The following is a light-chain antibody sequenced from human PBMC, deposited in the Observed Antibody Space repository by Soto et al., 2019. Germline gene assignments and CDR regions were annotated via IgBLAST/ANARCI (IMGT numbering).Light chain of an antibody. V-gene: IGLV2-11*01. CDR2: DVS. Sequence: QSALTQPRSVSGSPGQSVTISCTGTRSDVGGYDYVSWFQQHPDKAPKVIIYDVSKRPAGVPDRFSGSKSGNTASLTISGLRPEDEAYYYCCSFAGRYSYVFGTGTKLTVL. CDR1: RSDVGGYDY. J-gene: IGLJ1*01. CDR3: CSFAGRYSYV.